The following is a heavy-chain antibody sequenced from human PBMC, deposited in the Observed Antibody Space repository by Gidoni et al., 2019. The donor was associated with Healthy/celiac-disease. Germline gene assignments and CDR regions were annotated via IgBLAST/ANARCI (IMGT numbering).Heavy chain of an antibody. V-gene: IGHV5-51*03. D-gene: IGHD7-27*01. CDR3: ARLGFRVDKLGNMTNWFDP. CDR1: GYSFTSHW. J-gene: IGHJ5*02. CDR2: IYPGDSDT. Sequence: EVQLVQSGAEVKKPGESLKISCKGSGYSFTSHWIGWVRQMPGKGLEWMGIIYPGDSDTRYSPSFQGQVTISADKSISTAYLQWSSLKASDTAMYYCARLGFRVDKLGNMTNWFDPWGQGTLVTVSS.